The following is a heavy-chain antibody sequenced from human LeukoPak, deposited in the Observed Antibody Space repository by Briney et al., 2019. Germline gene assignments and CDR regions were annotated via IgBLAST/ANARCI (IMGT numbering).Heavy chain of an antibody. CDR1: GFTFSSYS. D-gene: IGHD4-23*01. CDR2: ISSSSSCI. Sequence: GGSLRLSCAASGFTFSSYSMNWVRQAPGKGLEWVSSISSSSSCIYYADSVKGRFTISRGNAKNSLYLQMNSLRAEDTAVYYCARDNYHHGGNSGSYYYYGMDVWGQGTTVTVSS. CDR3: ARDNYHHGGNSGSYYYYGMDV. J-gene: IGHJ6*02. V-gene: IGHV3-21*01.